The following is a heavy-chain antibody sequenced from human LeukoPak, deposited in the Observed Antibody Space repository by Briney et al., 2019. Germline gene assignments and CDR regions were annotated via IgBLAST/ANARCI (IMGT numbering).Heavy chain of an antibody. D-gene: IGHD3-3*01. CDR2: IKQDGSAK. CDR1: GFTFSNYW. V-gene: IGHV3-7*01. Sequence: GGSLRLSCAASGFTFSNYWMSWVRQAPGKGLEWVANIKQDGSAKYYMHSVRGRFTISRDNAKNSLYLQMNSLSAEDTAAYYCASQDDFWSQLLDPWGQGTLVTVSS. J-gene: IGHJ5*02. CDR3: ASQDDFWSQLLDP.